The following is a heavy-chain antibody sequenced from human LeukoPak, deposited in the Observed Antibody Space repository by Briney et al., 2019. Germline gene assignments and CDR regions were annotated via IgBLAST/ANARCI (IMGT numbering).Heavy chain of an antibody. V-gene: IGHV3-74*01. CDR1: GFTFSSYW. D-gene: IGHD3-22*01. CDR3: AKHYDSSAYYYFDY. J-gene: IGHJ4*02. Sequence: GGSLRLSCAASGFTFSSYWMHWVRQAPGKGLVWVTRINSDGSSTSYADSVKGRFTISRDNSKSTLYLQMNSLRAEDTALYYCAKHYDSSAYYYFDYWAREPWSPSPQ. CDR2: INSDGSST.